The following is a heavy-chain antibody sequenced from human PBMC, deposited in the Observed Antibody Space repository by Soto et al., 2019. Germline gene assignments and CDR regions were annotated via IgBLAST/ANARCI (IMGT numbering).Heavy chain of an antibody. D-gene: IGHD3-9*01. Sequence: PGGSLRLSCAASGFTFSSYWMSWVRQAPGKGLEWVANIKQDGSEKYYVDSVKGRFTISRDNAKNSLYLQMNSLRAEDTAVYYCARSYDYYDILTGYYLNYYYMDVWGKGTTVTVSS. CDR1: GFTFSSYW. CDR3: ARSYDYYDILTGYYLNYYYMDV. CDR2: IKQDGSEK. V-gene: IGHV3-7*01. J-gene: IGHJ6*03.